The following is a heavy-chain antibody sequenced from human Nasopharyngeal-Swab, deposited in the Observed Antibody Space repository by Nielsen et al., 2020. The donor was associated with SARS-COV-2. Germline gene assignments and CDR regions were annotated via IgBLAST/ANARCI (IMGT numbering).Heavy chain of an antibody. J-gene: IGHJ5*02. CDR2: VSANSGNT. V-gene: IGHV1-18*04. CDR3: ARDVSYKFDT. D-gene: IGHD1-14*01. CDR1: GYSFTSYW. Sequence: GGSLRLSCKGSGYSFTSYWISWVRQAPGQGLEWMGWVSANSGNTYYAQKFQGRVTMTRDTSITTAHMDLRSLGSDDTAVYYCARDVSYKFDTWGQGTLVTVSS.